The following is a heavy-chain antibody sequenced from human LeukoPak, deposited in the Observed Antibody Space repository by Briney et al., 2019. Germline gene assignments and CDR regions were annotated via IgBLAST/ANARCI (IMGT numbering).Heavy chain of an antibody. Sequence: PGGSPRLSCAASGFTFSSYWMSWVRQAPGKGLEWVANIKQDGSEKYYVDSVKGRFTISRDNAKNSLYLQMNSLRAEDTAVYYCASEAASGSYMNYWGQGTLVTVSS. CDR3: ASEAASGSYMNY. CDR2: IKQDGSEK. CDR1: GFTFSSYW. J-gene: IGHJ4*02. V-gene: IGHV3-7*01. D-gene: IGHD1-26*01.